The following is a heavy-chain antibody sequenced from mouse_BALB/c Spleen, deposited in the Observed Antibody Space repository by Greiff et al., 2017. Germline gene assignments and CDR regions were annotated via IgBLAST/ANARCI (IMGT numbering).Heavy chain of an antibody. J-gene: IGHJ2*01. CDR1: GFDFSRYW. CDR2: INPDSSTI. CDR3: ARVWLRRDFDY. D-gene: IGHD2-2*01. V-gene: IGHV4-1*02. Sequence: DVKLVESGGGLVQPGGSLKLSCAASGFDFSRYWMSWVRQAPGKGLEWIGEINPDSSTINYTPSLKDKFIISRDNAKNTLYLQMSKVRSEDTALYYCARVWLRRDFDYWGQGTTLTVSS.